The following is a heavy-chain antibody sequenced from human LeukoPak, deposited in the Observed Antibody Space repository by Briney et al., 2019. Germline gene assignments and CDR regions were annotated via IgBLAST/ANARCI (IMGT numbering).Heavy chain of an antibody. J-gene: IGHJ4*02. D-gene: IGHD3-22*01. CDR2: IYHSGST. CDR1: GYSISSGYY. V-gene: IGHV4-38-2*02. Sequence: PSETLSLTCTVSGYSISSGYYWGWIRQPPGKGLEWIGSIYHSGSTYYNPSLKSRVTISVDTSKNQFSLKLSSVTAADTAVYYCARGSSYYDSSGYYLYFDYWGQGTLVTVSS. CDR3: ARGSSYYDSSGYYLYFDY.